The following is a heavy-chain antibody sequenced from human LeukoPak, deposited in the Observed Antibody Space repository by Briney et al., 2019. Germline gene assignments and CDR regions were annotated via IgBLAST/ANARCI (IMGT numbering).Heavy chain of an antibody. CDR1: GFTFSTYA. CDR3: AKLSSYYYASGSYPDY. CDR2: VSGGGGST. J-gene: IGHJ4*02. Sequence: GGSLRLSCAASGFTFSTYAMSWVRQAPGQGLERLSAVSGGGGSTYYADSVRGRFTISRDNSKNTLYLQMNSLRAEDTAVYYCAKLSSYYYASGSYPDYWGQGTLVTVSS. D-gene: IGHD3-10*01. V-gene: IGHV3-23*01.